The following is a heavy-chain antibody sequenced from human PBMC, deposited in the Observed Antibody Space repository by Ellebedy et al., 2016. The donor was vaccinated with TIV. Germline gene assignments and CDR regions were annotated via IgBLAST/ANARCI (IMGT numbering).Heavy chain of an antibody. CDR3: ARGENYDSSGHYYHFGNY. D-gene: IGHD3-22*01. V-gene: IGHV3-74*01. Sequence: GGSLRLSCAASGFTFRNYWMHWVRQAPGKGLVWVSRINSDGSSTSYADSVKGRFTISRDNAENTLYLQMSSLRAEDTAVYYCARGENYDSSGHYYHFGNYWGQGTLVTVSS. CDR2: INSDGSST. CDR1: GFTFRNYW. J-gene: IGHJ4*02.